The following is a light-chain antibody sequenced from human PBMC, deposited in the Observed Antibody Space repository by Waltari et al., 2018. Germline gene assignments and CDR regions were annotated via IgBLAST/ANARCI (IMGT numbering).Light chain of an antibody. Sequence: DIQMTKSPSSLSASVGDRVTITCRASQSISYLNWYQQKPGKAPKLLIYAASSLQSGVPLRFSGSGSWTDFTLTISSLQPEDFAAYYCQQSSSTPQTFGGGTKVEVK. CDR2: AAS. V-gene: IGKV1-39*01. CDR1: QSISY. J-gene: IGKJ4*01. CDR3: QQSSSTPQT.